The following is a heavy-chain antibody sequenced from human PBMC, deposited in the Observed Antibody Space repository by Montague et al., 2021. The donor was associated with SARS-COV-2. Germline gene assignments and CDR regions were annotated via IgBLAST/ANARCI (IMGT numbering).Heavy chain of an antibody. CDR1: GASISSNTW. CDR3: ATVARGSSATSCYLSS. J-gene: IGHJ4*02. Sequence: SETLSLTCGVSGASISSNTWWYWVRQSPGKGLEWIGEVLYTDYTXYNSSLKSRLTISLDTSKNQVSLRLTSVTAADTAVYYCATVARGSSATSCYLSSWGPGTLVTVSS. V-gene: IGHV4-4*02. CDR2: VLYTDYT. D-gene: IGHD2-2*01.